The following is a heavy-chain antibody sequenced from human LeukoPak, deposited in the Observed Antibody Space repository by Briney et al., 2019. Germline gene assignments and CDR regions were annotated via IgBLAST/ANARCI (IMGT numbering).Heavy chain of an antibody. CDR1: GFTFRTSG. D-gene: IGHD1-26*01. CDR2: ISSSGTTI. J-gene: IGHJ4*02. V-gene: IGHV3-48*01. Sequence: PGGSLRLSCAASGFTFRTSGMNWVRQAPGKGLEWVSYISSSGTTISYAQSVKGRFTITRDNAQNSLTLHMNTLRADETAVYYCAKDGGTHFDHWGQGTLVTVSS. CDR3: AKDGGTHFDH.